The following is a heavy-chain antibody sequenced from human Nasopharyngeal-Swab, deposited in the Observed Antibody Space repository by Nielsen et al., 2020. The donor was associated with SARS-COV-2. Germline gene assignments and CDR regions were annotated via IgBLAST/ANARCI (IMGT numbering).Heavy chain of an antibody. Sequence: GESLKISCAASGFTVSTNYMSWVRQAPGKGLEWVSIIYSGGSTYYADSVKGRFTISRHNSKNTLCLQMHSLRAEDTAVYYCARAFDSSGSYYYGMDVWGQGTTVTVSS. V-gene: IGHV3-53*04. CDR3: ARAFDSSGSYYYGMDV. CDR1: GFTVSTNY. J-gene: IGHJ6*02. CDR2: IYSGGST. D-gene: IGHD3-22*01.